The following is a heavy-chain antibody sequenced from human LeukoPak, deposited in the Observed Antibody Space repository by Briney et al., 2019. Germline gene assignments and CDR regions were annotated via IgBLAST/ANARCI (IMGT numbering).Heavy chain of an antibody. V-gene: IGHV4-59*12. D-gene: IGHD6-13*01. CDR1: GGSISSYY. Sequence: KPSETLSLTCTVSGGSISSYYWSWIRQPPGKGLEWIGYIYYSGSTNYNPSLKSRVTISVDTSKNQFSLKLSSVTAADTAVYYCAREGSSGWYSVSYYYYYMDVWGKGTTVTVSS. CDR2: IYYSGST. J-gene: IGHJ6*03. CDR3: AREGSSGWYSVSYYYYYMDV.